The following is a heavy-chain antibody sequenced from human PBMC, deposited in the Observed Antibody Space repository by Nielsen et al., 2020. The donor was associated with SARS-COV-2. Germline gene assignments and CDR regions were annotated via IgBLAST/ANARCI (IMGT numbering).Heavy chain of an antibody. Sequence: GESLKISCAASEITFSKAWKRWVRQARGKGLAWVANIKQDGSDKYYVASVKGRFTISRDNAKNSLYLQMNSRRAEDTAVYYCARSIVVVVAAISYFDYWGQGTLVTVSS. CDR1: EITFSKAW. J-gene: IGHJ4*02. CDR3: ARSIVVVVAAISYFDY. D-gene: IGHD2-15*01. CDR2: IKQDGSDK. V-gene: IGHV3-7*01.